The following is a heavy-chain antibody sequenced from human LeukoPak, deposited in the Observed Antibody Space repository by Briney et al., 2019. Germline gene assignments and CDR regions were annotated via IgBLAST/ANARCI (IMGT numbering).Heavy chain of an antibody. Sequence: SETLSLTCAVYGGSFSGYYWSWIRQPPGKGLEWIGEINHSGSTNYNPSLKSRVTISVDTSKSQFSLKLSSVTAADTAVYYCARVSVWFGESDWGQGTLVTVSS. CDR1: GGSFSGYY. V-gene: IGHV4-34*01. J-gene: IGHJ4*02. CDR3: ARVSVWFGESD. D-gene: IGHD3-10*01. CDR2: INHSGST.